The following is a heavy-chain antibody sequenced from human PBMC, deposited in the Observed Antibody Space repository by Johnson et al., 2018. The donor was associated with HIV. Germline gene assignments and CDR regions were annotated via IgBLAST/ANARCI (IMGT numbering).Heavy chain of an antibody. CDR3: ARDRYYDFWSGYRTFDI. CDR2: INWNSGST. Sequence: MQLVESGGGVERPGGSLRLSCAASGFTFDDYGMSWVRHAPGQGPECVAVINWNSGSTGYADSVKGRFTISRDNAKNSLYLQMNSLRAEDTAVYYCARDRYYDFWSGYRTFDIWGQGTMVTVSS. V-gene: IGHV3-20*04. J-gene: IGHJ3*02. CDR1: GFTFDDYG. D-gene: IGHD3-3*01.